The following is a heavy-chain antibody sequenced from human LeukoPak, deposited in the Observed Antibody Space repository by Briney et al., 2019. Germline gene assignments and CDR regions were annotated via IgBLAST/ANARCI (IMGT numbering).Heavy chain of an antibody. J-gene: IGHJ4*02. V-gene: IGHV3-53*01. D-gene: IGHD3-10*01. CDR2: IYSGGST. CDR1: GFTFSSYA. Sequence: PGGSLRLSCAASGFTFSSYAMSWVRQAPGKGLEWVSVIYSGGSTYYADSVKGRFTISRDNSKNTLYLQMNSLRTEDTAVYYCARDLRGDYWGQGTLVTVSS. CDR3: ARDLRGDY.